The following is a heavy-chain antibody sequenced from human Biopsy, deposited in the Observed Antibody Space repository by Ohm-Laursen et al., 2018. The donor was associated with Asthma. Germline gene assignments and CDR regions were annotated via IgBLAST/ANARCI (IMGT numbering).Heavy chain of an antibody. CDR3: ARCQVGYSSGWSLLLKKIYYSGMDV. Sequence: SSVEVSCKAPGGTSSNFAISWVRQAPGQGPEWLGGIMTVFGTTNYAQKFQGRVTITADESTSTAYMEVTSLRSEDTAIYYCARCQVGYSSGWSLLLKKIYYSGMDVWGQGTAVTVSS. D-gene: IGHD6-19*01. CDR2: IMTVFGTT. V-gene: IGHV1-69*01. J-gene: IGHJ6*02. CDR1: GGTSSNFA.